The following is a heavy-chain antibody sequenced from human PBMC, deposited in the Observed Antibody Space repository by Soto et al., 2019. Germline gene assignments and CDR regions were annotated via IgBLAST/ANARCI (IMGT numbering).Heavy chain of an antibody. CDR2: IDPSDSQT. CDR1: GYSFAGYW. D-gene: IGHD3-22*01. J-gene: IGHJ4*02. Sequence: GESLKISCKGSGYSFAGYWITWVRQKPGKGLEWMGRIDPSDSQTYYSPSFRGHVTISATKSITTVFLQWSSLRASDTAMYYCARQIYDSDTGPNFQYYFDSWGQGTPCTVSS. CDR3: ARQIYDSDTGPNFQYYFDS. V-gene: IGHV5-10-1*01.